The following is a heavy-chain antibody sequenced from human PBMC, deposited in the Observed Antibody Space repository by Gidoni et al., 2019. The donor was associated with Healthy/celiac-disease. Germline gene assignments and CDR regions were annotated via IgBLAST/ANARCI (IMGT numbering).Heavy chain of an antibody. V-gene: IGHV3-33*01. CDR2: IWYDGSNK. CDR1: GFTFGTFG. D-gene: IGHD2-2*01. Sequence: QVQLVESGGGVVQPGRSLRLSVAASGFTFGTFGIHWVRQAPGKGLKWVAVIWYDGSNKYYADSVKGRFTISRENSKNTLYLQMNSLRAEDTAVYYCARDRRDIVVVPAVLNWFDPWGQGTLVTVSS. CDR3: ARDRRDIVVVPAVLNWFDP. J-gene: IGHJ5*02.